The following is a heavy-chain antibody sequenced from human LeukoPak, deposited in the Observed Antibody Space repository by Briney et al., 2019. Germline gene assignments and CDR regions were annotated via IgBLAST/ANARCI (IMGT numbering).Heavy chain of an antibody. D-gene: IGHD3-22*01. CDR2: IYYIGST. V-gene: IGHV4-39*07. Sequence: SETLSLTCTVSGDSISSSPYYWGWVRQPPGKGLEWIGSIYYIGSTHYNPSLKRRVTISVDTSKNQFSLKLSSVTAADTALYFCARDDTYFYDSSGHGFDFWGQGALVTVSS. CDR3: ARDDTYFYDSSGHGFDF. J-gene: IGHJ4*02. CDR1: GDSISSSPYY.